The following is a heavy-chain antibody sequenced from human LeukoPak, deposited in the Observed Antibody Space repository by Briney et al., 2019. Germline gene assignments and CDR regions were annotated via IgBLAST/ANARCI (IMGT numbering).Heavy chain of an antibody. V-gene: IGHV3-30-3*01. D-gene: IGHD3-22*01. CDR1: GFTLSSYA. Sequence: GGSLRLSCAASGFTLSSYAMHWVRQAPGKGLEWVAVISYDGSNKYYADSVKGRFTISRDNSKNTLYLQMNSLRAEDTAVYYCARDKGSSGYPNFDYWGQGTLVTVSS. J-gene: IGHJ4*02. CDR3: ARDKGSSGYPNFDY. CDR2: ISYDGSNK.